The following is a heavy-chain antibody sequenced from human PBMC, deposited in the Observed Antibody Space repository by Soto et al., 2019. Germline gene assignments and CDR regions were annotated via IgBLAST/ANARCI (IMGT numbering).Heavy chain of an antibody. CDR1: GFTFSCDW. CDR2: INTDGSDT. Sequence: GGSPRLSCAASGFTFSCDWMHWVRQAPGKGLVWVSRINTDGSDTSYADSVKGRFTISRHNSKNTLYLQMNGLRAEDTAVYYCASGLMLHGVDYWGQGTLVTVSS. CDR3: ASGLMLHGVDY. D-gene: IGHD2-8*01. V-gene: IGHV3-74*01. J-gene: IGHJ4*02.